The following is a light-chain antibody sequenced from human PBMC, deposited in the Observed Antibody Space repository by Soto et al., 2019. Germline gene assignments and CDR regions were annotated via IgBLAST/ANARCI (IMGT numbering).Light chain of an antibody. CDR2: EVS. CDR1: SSDVGDYNY. CDR3: SSYAGSSWV. J-gene: IGLJ3*02. V-gene: IGLV2-8*01. Sequence: QSALTQPPSASGSPGQSVTISCTGTSSDVGDYNYVSWYQQHPGKAPKFMIYEVSKRPSGVPDRFSGSKSGNTASLTVSGLQAEDEADYYCSSYAGSSWVFGGGTKVTVL.